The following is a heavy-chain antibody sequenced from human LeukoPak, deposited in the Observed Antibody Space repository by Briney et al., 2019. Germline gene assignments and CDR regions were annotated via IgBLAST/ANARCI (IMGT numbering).Heavy chain of an antibody. Sequence: GGSLRLSCAASGFTFSSYGMHWVRQAPGKGLEWVAVISYDGSNKYYADSVEGRFTISRDNSKNTLYLQMNSLRAEDTAVYYCATHSSSYFDYWGQGTLVTVSS. D-gene: IGHD6-6*01. J-gene: IGHJ4*02. CDR3: ATHSSSYFDY. V-gene: IGHV3-30*03. CDR2: ISYDGSNK. CDR1: GFTFSSYG.